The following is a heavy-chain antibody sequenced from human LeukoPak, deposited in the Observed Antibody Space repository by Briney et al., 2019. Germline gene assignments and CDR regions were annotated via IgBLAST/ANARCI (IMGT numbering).Heavy chain of an antibody. J-gene: IGHJ3*02. D-gene: IGHD3-22*01. CDR2: INPSGGST. CDR1: GYTFTSYY. CDR3: ASLVVNDAFDI. V-gene: IGHV1-46*01. Sequence: ASVKVSCTASGYTFTSYYMHWVRQAPGQGLAWMGIINPSGGSTSYAQKFQGRVTMTRDMSTSTVYMELSSLRSEDTAVYYCASLVVNDAFDIWGQGTMVTVSS.